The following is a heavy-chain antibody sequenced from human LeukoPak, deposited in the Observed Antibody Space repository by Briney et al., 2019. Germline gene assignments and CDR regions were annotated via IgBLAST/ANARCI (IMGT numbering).Heavy chain of an antibody. J-gene: IGHJ4*02. CDR3: AKDRVIVEYYFDY. D-gene: IGHD3-22*01. CDR2: IKQDGSQK. V-gene: IGHV3-7*01. CDR1: GFTFSSYW. Sequence: GGSLRLSCAASGFTFSSYWMSWVRQAPGKGLEWVANIKQDGSQKYYVDSVKGRFSISRDNAKSSLYLQMNSLRAEDTAVYYCAKDRVIVEYYFDYWGQGTLVTVSS.